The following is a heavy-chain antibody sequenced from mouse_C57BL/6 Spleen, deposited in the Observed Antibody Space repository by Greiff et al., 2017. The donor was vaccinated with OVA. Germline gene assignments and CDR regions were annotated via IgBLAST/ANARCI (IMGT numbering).Heavy chain of an antibody. J-gene: IGHJ2*01. D-gene: IGHD2-3*01. CDR1: GYTFTDYY. CDR3: ARRWLLVEFDD. CDR2: INPNNGGT. V-gene: IGHV1-26*01. Sequence: EVQLQQSGPELVKPGASVKISCKASGYTFTDYYMNWVKQSHGKSLEWIGDINPNNGGTSYNQKFKGKATLTVDKSSSTAYMELRSLTSEDSAVYYCARRWLLVEFDDWGKGTTLTVSS.